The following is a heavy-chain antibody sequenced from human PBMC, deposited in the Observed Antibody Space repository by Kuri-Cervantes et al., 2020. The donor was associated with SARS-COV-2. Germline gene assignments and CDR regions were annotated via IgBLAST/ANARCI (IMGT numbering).Heavy chain of an antibody. CDR3: AMLYYGDYGGFDY. CDR2: ITPISGAP. Sequence: SVKVSCKASGGTFSTYAINWVRQAPRQGLEWMGGITPISGAPNYAQKFQGRVTITADKSTSTAYMELSSLRSEDTAVYYCAMLYYGDYGGFDYWGQGTLVTVSS. CDR1: GGTFSTYA. V-gene: IGHV1-69*06. D-gene: IGHD4-17*01. J-gene: IGHJ4*02.